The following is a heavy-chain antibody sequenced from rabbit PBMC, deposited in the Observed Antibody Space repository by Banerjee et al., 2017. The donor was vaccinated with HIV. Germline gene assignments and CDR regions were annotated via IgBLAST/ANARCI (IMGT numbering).Heavy chain of an antibody. V-gene: IGHV1S40*01. CDR1: GFSFSSSYY. Sequence: QSLEESGGGLVQPEGSLTLTCTASGFSFSSSYYMCWVRQAPGKGLEWIGCIYGGSVVITFYASWAKGRFTISKTSSTTVTLQMTSLTAADTATYFCARDLAGVIGWNFSLWGPGTLVTVS. D-gene: IGHD4-1*01. J-gene: IGHJ4*01. CDR3: ARDLAGVIGWNFSL. CDR2: IYGGSVVIT.